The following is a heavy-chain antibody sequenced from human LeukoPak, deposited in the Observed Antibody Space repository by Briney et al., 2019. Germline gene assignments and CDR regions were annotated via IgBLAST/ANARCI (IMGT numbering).Heavy chain of an antibody. J-gene: IGHJ4*02. V-gene: IGHV3-30-3*01. CDR3: AREIEYSYGLDY. Sequence: GGSLRLSCVVSGFTFSSYAMHWVRQAPGKGLEWVAVISYDGSNKYYADSVKGRFTISRDNSKNTLYLQMNSLRAEDTAVYYCAREIEYSYGLDYWGQGTLVTVSS. CDR2: ISYDGSNK. D-gene: IGHD5-18*01. CDR1: GFTFSSYA.